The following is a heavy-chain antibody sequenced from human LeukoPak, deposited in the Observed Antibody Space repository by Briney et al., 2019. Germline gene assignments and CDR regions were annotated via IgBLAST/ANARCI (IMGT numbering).Heavy chain of an antibody. D-gene: IGHD2-8*01. CDR1: GYTFTGYY. CDR2: INPNSGGT. V-gene: IGHV1-2*02. J-gene: IGHJ4*02. CDR3: ARVGELMVYAIHYFDY. Sequence: ASVKVSCKASGYTFTGYYMHWVRQAPGQGLEWMGWINPNSGGTNYAQKFKGRVTMTRDTSISTAYMELSRLRSDDTAVYYCARVGELMVYAIHYFDYWGQGTLVTVSS.